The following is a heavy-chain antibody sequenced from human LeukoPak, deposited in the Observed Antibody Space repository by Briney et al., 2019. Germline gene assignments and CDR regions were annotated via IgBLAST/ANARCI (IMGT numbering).Heavy chain of an antibody. CDR1: GFNFISHE. CDR3: HDEGDY. V-gene: IGHV3-23*01. CDR2: IASGVDAT. J-gene: IGHJ4*02. Sequence: PGRSLRLSCTAPGFNFISHEWSWVRQAPGRGLEWVSGIASGVDATYYAGSVKGRFTISRDNSKNTLYLQMNSLRAEDTAVYYCHDEGDYWGQGTLVTVSS. D-gene: IGHD3-16*01.